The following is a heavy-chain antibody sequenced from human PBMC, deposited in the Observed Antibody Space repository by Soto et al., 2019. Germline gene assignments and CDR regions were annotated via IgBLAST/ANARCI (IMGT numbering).Heavy chain of an antibody. D-gene: IGHD3-10*01. CDR3: ARDPGVLLWFGELLISDINYYYGMDV. CDR2: ISSSSYI. CDR1: GFTFSSYS. Sequence: PGGSLRLSCAASGFTFSSYSMNWVRQAPGKGLEWVSSISSSSYIYYADSVKGRFTISRDNAKNSLYLQMNSLRAEDTAVYYCARDPGVLLWFGELLISDINYYYGMDVWGQGTTVTVSS. J-gene: IGHJ6*02. V-gene: IGHV3-21*01.